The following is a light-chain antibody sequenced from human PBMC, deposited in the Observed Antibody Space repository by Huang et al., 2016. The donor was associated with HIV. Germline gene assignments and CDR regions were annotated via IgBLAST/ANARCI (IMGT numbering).Light chain of an antibody. Sequence: EALMTQSPATLSVSPGERVTLSCRARESVGRTVAWYQQKSGQAPRLLIYGASTRATGGPPRFSGPGSGTEFTLSISSLQSEDFAVYYCQQYNNWPPVTFGQGTRLEIK. CDR3: QQYNNWPPVT. V-gene: IGKV3-15*01. CDR1: ESVGRT. J-gene: IGKJ5*01. CDR2: GAS.